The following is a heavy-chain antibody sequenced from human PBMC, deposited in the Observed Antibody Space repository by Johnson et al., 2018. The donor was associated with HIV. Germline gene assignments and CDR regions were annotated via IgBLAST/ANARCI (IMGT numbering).Heavy chain of an antibody. V-gene: IGHV3-30-3*01. D-gene: IGHD6-25*01. Sequence: QAQLVESGGGVVQPGRSLRLSCAASGFTFSSYAMHWVRQAPGKGLEWMAVISYDGSNKYYADSVKGRFPISRDNSKNTLYLQMNSLRAEDTAVYYCARDPTWTDSSGSGAFDIWGQGTMVTVSS. CDR3: ARDPTWTDSSGSGAFDI. J-gene: IGHJ3*02. CDR1: GFTFSSYA. CDR2: ISYDGSNK.